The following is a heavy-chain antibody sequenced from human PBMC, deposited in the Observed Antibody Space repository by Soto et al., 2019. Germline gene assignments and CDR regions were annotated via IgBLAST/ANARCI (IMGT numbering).Heavy chain of an antibody. D-gene: IGHD5-18*01. V-gene: IGHV4-61*08. CDR3: AKDIVRYTYGACDY. Sequence: PSETLSLTCTVSGAALSSGGYFYTWVRQPPGKGLEWLGYIYYSGGTNYNPSLKSRVTISLDKSKSQFSLRLISVTAADTAVYYCAKDIVRYTYGACDYWGQGALVTVSS. CDR2: IYYSGGT. CDR1: GAALSSGGYF. J-gene: IGHJ4*02.